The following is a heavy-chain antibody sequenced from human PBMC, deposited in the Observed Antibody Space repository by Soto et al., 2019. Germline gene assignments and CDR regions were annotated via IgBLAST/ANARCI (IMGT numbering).Heavy chain of an antibody. Sequence: PSETLSLTCTVSCASVSSGSYYWRWIRQPPGKGLEWIGYIYSSLRPKYNPSLKSRVTMSVDASKNQFSLRLSSMTVADTALYYFGRKYEGGDFSRGYSNQVHYYGMDVWGQGTTVTVSS. J-gene: IGHJ6*02. D-gene: IGHD3-3*01. CDR1: CASVSSGSYY. CDR2: IYSSLRP. CDR3: GRKYEGGDFSRGYSNQVHYYGMDV. V-gene: IGHV4-61*01.